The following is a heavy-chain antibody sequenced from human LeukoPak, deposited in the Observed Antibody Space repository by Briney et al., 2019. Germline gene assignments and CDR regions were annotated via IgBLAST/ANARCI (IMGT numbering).Heavy chain of an antibody. D-gene: IGHD6-13*01. V-gene: IGHV3-23*01. J-gene: IGHJ4*02. CDR1: GFTFSSYA. CDR2: ISGSGDNT. CDR3: AKVRSGDIAAALNY. Sequence: GGSLRLSCAASGFTFSSYAMNWVRQAPGKGLEWVSGISGSGDNTYYADSVKGRFTISRDNSKNTLFLQMNSLRAEDTAVYYCAKVRSGDIAAALNYWGQGTLVPVSS.